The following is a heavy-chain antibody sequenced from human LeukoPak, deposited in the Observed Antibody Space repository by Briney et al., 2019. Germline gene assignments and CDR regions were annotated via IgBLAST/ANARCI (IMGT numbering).Heavy chain of an antibody. D-gene: IGHD1-26*01. CDR2: IYTSGST. Sequence: SETLILTCTVSGDSIRSYYWSWIRQPPGKGLEWIGYIYTSGSTNYNPSLKSRVTILVDTSKNQFALRLSSVTAADTAAYYCARHRFSGRLLFDYWGQGTLVTVSS. J-gene: IGHJ4*02. V-gene: IGHV4-4*09. CDR3: ARHRFSGRLLFDY. CDR1: GDSIRSYY.